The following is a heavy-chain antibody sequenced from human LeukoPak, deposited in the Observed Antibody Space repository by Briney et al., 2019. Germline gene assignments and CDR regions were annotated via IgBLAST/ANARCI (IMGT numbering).Heavy chain of an antibody. CDR2: INWNGGST. Sequence: GGSLRLSCAASGFTFDDYGMSWVRQAPGKGLEWVSGINWNGGSTGYADSVKGRFTISRDNAKNTLYLQMNSLRAEDTAVYYCAKDRAATINNWFDPWGQGTLVTVSS. CDR3: AKDRAATINNWFDP. J-gene: IGHJ5*02. CDR1: GFTFDDYG. V-gene: IGHV3-20*04. D-gene: IGHD5-12*01.